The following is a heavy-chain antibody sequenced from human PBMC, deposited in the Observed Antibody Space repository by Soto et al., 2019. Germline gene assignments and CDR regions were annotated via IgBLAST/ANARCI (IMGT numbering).Heavy chain of an antibody. CDR3: AKKFHFGSGSYTYSFDY. CDR1: GFTFSNFA. CDR2: LSASDGST. V-gene: IGHV3-23*01. J-gene: IGHJ4*02. D-gene: IGHD3-10*01. Sequence: EVQLLESGGGLVQPGGPLRLSCAAAGFTFSNFAMSWVRQAPGEGLEWVSTLSASDGSTYYADSVKGRVTISRDNSPNTLYLQMNSLRNEATAVYYCAKKFHFGSGSYTYSFDYGGQGTRVTVSS.